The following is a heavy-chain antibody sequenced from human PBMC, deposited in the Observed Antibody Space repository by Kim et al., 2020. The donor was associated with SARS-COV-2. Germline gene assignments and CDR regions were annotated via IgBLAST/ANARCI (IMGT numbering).Heavy chain of an antibody. J-gene: IGHJ4*02. CDR3: ARGASFLEWLSTANYFDY. V-gene: IGHV3-48*03. Sequence: KGRFTISRDNAKNSLYLQMNSLRAEDTAVYYCARGASFLEWLSTANYFDYWGQGSLVTVSS. D-gene: IGHD3-3*01.